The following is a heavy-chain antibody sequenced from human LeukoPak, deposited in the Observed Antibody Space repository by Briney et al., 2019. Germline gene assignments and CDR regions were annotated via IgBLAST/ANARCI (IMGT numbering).Heavy chain of an antibody. Sequence: SETLSLTCAVYGGSFSGYYWSWIRQPPGKGLEWIGEINHSGSTNYNPSLKSRVTISVDTSKNQFSLKLSSVTAADTAVYYCARGGGAYVPYYLDYWGQGTLVTVSS. J-gene: IGHJ4*02. D-gene: IGHD2-21*01. CDR3: ARGGGAYVPYYLDY. CDR2: INHSGST. V-gene: IGHV4-34*01. CDR1: GGSFSGYY.